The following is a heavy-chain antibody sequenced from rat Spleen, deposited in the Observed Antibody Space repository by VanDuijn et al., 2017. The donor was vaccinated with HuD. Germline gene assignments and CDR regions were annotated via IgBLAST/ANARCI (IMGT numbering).Heavy chain of an antibody. V-gene: IGHV2-45*01. D-gene: IGHD1-11*01. CDR2: MWSGGIT. J-gene: IGHJ2*01. CDR1: GFSLISYN. CDR3: AREEGGFDY. Sequence: QVQLMESGPGLVQPSETLSLTCTVSGFSLISYNVHWVRQPPGKGLEGMGVMWSGGITDYNSALKSRLSISRDTSKSQVFLKMHSLQSEDTSTYYCAREEGGFDYWGQGVMVTVSS.